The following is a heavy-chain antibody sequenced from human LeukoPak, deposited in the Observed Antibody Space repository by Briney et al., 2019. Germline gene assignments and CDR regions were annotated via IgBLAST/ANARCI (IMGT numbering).Heavy chain of an antibody. Sequence: GRSLRLSCAASGITFSSYGMHWVRQAPGKGLEWVAVISYDGSNKYYADSVKGRFTISRDNSKNTLYLQMNSLRAEDTAVYYCAKVDCLGSCYRYYFDYWGQGTLVTVSS. CDR3: AKVDCLGSCYRYYFDY. D-gene: IGHD2-15*01. V-gene: IGHV3-30*18. J-gene: IGHJ4*02. CDR2: ISYDGSNK. CDR1: GITFSSYG.